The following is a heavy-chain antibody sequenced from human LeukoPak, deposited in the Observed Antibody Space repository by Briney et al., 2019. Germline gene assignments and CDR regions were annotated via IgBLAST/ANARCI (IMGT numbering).Heavy chain of an antibody. Sequence: PSETLSLTCTVSGGSISSGSYYWSWIRQPAGKGLEWIGRIYTSGSTNYNPSLTSRLTISVDTSKNQFSLQLTSVTAADTAVYYCARDSYCSRTSCYGRSYYFDYWGQGTLVTVSS. D-gene: IGHD2-2*01. CDR3: ARDSYCSRTSCYGRSYYFDY. J-gene: IGHJ4*02. CDR1: GGSISSGSYY. CDR2: IYTSGST. V-gene: IGHV4-61*02.